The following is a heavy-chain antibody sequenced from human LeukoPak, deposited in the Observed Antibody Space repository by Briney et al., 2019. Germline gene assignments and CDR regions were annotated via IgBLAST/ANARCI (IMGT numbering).Heavy chain of an antibody. V-gene: IGHV3-66*02. J-gene: IGHJ6*03. D-gene: IGHD3-10*01. CDR1: GFTFSSYA. CDR3: ARDDYGSGLTYYYYMDV. CDR2: IYSGGST. Sequence: PGGSLRLSCAASGFTFSSYAMSWVRQAPGKGLEWVSVIYSGGSTYYADSVKGRFTISRDNSKNTLYLQMNSLRAEDTAVYYCARDDYGSGLTYYYYMDVWGKGTTVTVSS.